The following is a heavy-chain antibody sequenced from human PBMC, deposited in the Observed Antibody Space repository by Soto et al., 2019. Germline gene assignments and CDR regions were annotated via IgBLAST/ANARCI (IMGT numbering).Heavy chain of an antibody. Sequence: GGSLRLSCAASGFTFSSYAMHWVRQAPGKGLEWVAVISYDGSNKYYADSVKGRFTISRDNSKNTLYLQMNSLRAEDTAVYYCARDYGPKVGATCHWGQGTLVTVPQ. V-gene: IGHV3-30-3*01. D-gene: IGHD1-26*01. CDR2: ISYDGSNK. CDR1: GFTFSSYA. J-gene: IGHJ4*02. CDR3: ARDYGPKVGATCH.